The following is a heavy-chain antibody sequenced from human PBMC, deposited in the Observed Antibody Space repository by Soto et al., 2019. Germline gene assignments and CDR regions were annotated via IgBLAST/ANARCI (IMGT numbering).Heavy chain of an antibody. CDR1: GFTFSSYS. CDR2: ISSSSSTI. CDR3: ARDNGDYYGSGSYPDY. Sequence: GGSLRLSCAASGFTFSSYSMNWVRQAPGKGLEWVSYISSSSSTIYYADSVKGRFTISRDNAKNSLYLQMNSLRAEDTAVYYCARDNGDYYGSGSYPDYWGQGTLVTVSS. J-gene: IGHJ4*02. V-gene: IGHV3-48*01. D-gene: IGHD3-10*01.